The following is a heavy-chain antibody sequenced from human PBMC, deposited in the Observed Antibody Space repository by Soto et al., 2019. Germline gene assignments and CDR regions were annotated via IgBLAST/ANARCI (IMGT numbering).Heavy chain of an antibody. CDR3: ARSGSYYAFDI. Sequence: LSLICTVSGGSISSYYWSWIRQPPGKGLEWIGYIYYSGSTNYNPSLKSRVTISVDTSKNQFSLKLSSVTAADTAVYYCARSGSYYAFDIWGQGTMVTVSS. V-gene: IGHV4-59*01. CDR1: GGSISSYY. D-gene: IGHD1-26*01. CDR2: IYYSGST. J-gene: IGHJ3*02.